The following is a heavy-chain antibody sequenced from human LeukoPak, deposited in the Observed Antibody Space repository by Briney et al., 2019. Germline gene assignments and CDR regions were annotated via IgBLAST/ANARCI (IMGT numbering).Heavy chain of an antibody. J-gene: IGHJ4*02. CDR2: IIPILGIA. D-gene: IGHD1-26*01. Sequence: SVKVSCKASGGTFSSYAISWVRQAPGQGLEWMGRIIPILGIANYAQKFQGRVTITADKSTSTAYMELSSLRAEGTALYYCAKDRGSYSSYYFDYWGQGTLVTVSS. CDR3: AKDRGSYSSYYFDY. CDR1: GGTFSSYA. V-gene: IGHV1-69*04.